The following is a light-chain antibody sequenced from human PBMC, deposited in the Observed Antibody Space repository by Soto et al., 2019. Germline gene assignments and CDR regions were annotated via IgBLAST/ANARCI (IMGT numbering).Light chain of an antibody. Sequence: EVLMTQSPDTLYVSPGERVTLSCRASQSVSDKLAWYQQKPGQGPRLLVYRASTRTLGIPARFSGSESGTEFTLTISSLQSEDFATYFCQQSYSVPLTFGGGTKVEI. V-gene: IGKV3-15*01. CDR1: QSVSDK. CDR2: RAS. CDR3: QQSYSVPLT. J-gene: IGKJ4*01.